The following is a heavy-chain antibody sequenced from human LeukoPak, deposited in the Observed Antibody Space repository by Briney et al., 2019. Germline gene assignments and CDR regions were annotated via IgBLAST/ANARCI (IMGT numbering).Heavy chain of an antibody. CDR3: AKERGTGYSSSWYSWFDP. D-gene: IGHD6-13*01. J-gene: IGHJ5*02. CDR1: GFTVSSNY. V-gene: IGHV3-53*01. CDR2: IYSGGST. Sequence: PGGSLRLSCAASGFTVSSNYMSWVRQAPGKGLEWVSVIYSGGSTYYADSVKGRFTLSRDNSKDTLYLQMNNLRVDDTAVYYCAKERGTGYSSSWYSWFDPWGQGTLVTASS.